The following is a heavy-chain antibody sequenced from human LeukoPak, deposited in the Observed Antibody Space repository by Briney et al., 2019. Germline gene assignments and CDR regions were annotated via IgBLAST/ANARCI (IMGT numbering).Heavy chain of an antibody. D-gene: IGHD3-10*01. Sequence: SETLSLTCTVSGGSTSGDHWSWIRQPAGEGLEWMGRIYASGSTYYNPSLKSRVTMSIDTSNNQFSLKLNSVTAADTAVYYCARGYASGTYSTWGQGALVTVSS. CDR1: GGSTSGDH. CDR3: ARGYASGTYST. J-gene: IGHJ5*02. CDR2: IYASGST. V-gene: IGHV4-4*07.